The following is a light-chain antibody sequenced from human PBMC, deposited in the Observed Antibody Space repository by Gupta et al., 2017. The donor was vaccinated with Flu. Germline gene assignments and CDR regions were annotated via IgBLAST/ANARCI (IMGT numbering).Light chain of an antibody. CDR2: GAS. J-gene: IGKJ5*01. Sequence: EIVLTQSPRTLSLSPVERATLSCRASQSVSSSYLAWYQQKPGQAPRLLIYGASSRATGIPDRFSGSGSGTDFTLTISRREPEDFAVYYCQQYGSSPRVTFGQGTLMEIK. CDR1: QSVSSSY. V-gene: IGKV3-20*01. CDR3: QQYGSSPRVT.